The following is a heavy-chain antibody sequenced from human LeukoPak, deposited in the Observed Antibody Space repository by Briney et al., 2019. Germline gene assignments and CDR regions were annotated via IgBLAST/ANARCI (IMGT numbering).Heavy chain of an antibody. Sequence: GGSLRLSCAASGFTLSDYYMSWIRQAPGKGLEWISYISSSGRTTYYADSVKGRFTISRDNSKNTLYLQMNSLRAEDTAVYYCARVASAAHFDYWGQGTLVTVSS. CDR3: ARVASAAHFDY. J-gene: IGHJ4*02. V-gene: IGHV3-11*01. D-gene: IGHD2-2*01. CDR2: ISSSGRTT. CDR1: GFTLSDYY.